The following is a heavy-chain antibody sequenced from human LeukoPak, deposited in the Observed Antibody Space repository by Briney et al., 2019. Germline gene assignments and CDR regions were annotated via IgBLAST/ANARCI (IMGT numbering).Heavy chain of an antibody. D-gene: IGHD1-26*01. V-gene: IGHV4-59*01. Sequence: SETLSLTCTVSGGSIGGYYWTWIRQPPGKGLEGIGNIYYSGSTNYSPSLKSRVTISVDTSKNQFSLKLSSVTAADTAVYYCARVRSPLTVDYWGRGTLVSVSS. J-gene: IGHJ4*02. CDR3: ARVRSPLTVDY. CDR2: IYYSGST. CDR1: GGSIGGYY.